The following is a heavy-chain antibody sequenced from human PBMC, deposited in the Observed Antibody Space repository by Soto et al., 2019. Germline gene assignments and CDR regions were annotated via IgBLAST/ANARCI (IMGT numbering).Heavy chain of an antibody. Sequence: SLRLSCSASGFTFSSYAMHWVRQAPGKGLEYVSAISSNGGSTYYADSVKGRFTISRDNSKNTLYLQMSSLRAEDTAVYYCVKDDYGESPKYYYYGMDVWGQGNTVTVS. D-gene: IGHD4-17*01. V-gene: IGHV3-64D*08. J-gene: IGHJ6*02. CDR1: GFTFSSYA. CDR2: ISSNGGST. CDR3: VKDDYGESPKYYYYGMDV.